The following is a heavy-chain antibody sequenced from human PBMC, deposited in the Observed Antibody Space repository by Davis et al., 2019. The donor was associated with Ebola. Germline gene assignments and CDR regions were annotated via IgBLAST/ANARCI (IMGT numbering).Heavy chain of an antibody. J-gene: IGHJ6*04. D-gene: IGHD4-17*01. CDR2: IYHSGGT. Sequence: SETLSLTCTVSGGSISSSSYYWGWIRQPPGKGLEWIGSIYHSGGTDYNPSLKSRATISVDTSKNEFSLRLSSVTAADTAVYYCVRGWPSSVTTDFYAMDAWGKGTTVIVSS. CDR1: GGSISSSSYY. CDR3: VRGWPSSVTTDFYAMDA. V-gene: IGHV4-39*01.